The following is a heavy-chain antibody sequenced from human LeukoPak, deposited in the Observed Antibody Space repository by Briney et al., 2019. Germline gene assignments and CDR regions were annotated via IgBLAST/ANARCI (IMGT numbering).Heavy chain of an antibody. CDR2: ISGSGGST. V-gene: IGHV3-23*01. J-gene: IGHJ4*02. Sequence: GGSLRLSCAASGFTFSSYAMSWVRQAPGKGLEWVSAISGSGGSTYYADSVKGRFTISRDNSKNTLYLQMNSLRAEDTAVYYCAKDFVGHTRNSALCDWGQGALVTVSS. D-gene: IGHD4-23*01. CDR3: AKDFVGHTRNSALCD. CDR1: GFTFSSYA.